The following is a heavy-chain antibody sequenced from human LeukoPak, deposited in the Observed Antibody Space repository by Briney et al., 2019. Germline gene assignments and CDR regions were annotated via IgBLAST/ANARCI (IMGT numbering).Heavy chain of an antibody. CDR2: MNPNSGNT. Sequence: ASVKVSCKAPGYTFTSYDINWVRQATGQGLEWMGWMNPNSGNTGYAQKFQGRVTITRNTSISTAYMELSSLRSEDTAVYYCARGQFELLDAFDIWGQGTMVTVSS. D-gene: IGHD2-15*01. CDR3: ARGQFELLDAFDI. J-gene: IGHJ3*02. CDR1: GYTFTSYD. V-gene: IGHV1-8*03.